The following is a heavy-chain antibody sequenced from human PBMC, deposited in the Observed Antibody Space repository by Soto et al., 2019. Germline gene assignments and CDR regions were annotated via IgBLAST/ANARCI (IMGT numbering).Heavy chain of an antibody. D-gene: IGHD3-9*01. CDR1: GFTFSSYS. Sequence: GGSLRLSCAASGFTFSSYSMNWVRQAPGKGLEWVSSISSSSSYIYYADSVKGRFTISRDNAKNSLYLQMNSLRAEDTAVYYCAGTVPAYYDILTGYLDYYYYMDVWGKGTTVTVSS. V-gene: IGHV3-21*01. CDR2: ISSSSSYI. J-gene: IGHJ6*03. CDR3: AGTVPAYYDILTGYLDYYYYMDV.